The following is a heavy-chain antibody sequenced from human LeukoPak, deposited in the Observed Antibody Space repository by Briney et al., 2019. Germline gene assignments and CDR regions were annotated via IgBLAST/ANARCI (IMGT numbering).Heavy chain of an antibody. CDR3: ARDTFQPGLIDS. V-gene: IGHV3-23*01. D-gene: IGHD2-2*01. CDR2: IIGSSGTT. Sequence: PGGSLRLSCVASGFSFNDYAMNWVRQAPGKGLEWVSLIIGSSGTTFYADSVKGRFTISRDKSKSTLYLQMNSLRAEDSAVYYCARDTFQPGLIDSWGQGTLVTVSS. CDR1: GFSFNDYA. J-gene: IGHJ4*02.